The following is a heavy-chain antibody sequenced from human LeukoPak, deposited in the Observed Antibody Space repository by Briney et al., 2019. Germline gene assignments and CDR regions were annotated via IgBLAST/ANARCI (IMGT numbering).Heavy chain of an antibody. CDR2: INPNTGGT. CDR3: ARPLLLAGAFDL. D-gene: IGHD2-21*02. CDR1: GYGFTGYY. J-gene: IGHJ3*01. V-gene: IGHV1-2*02. Sequence: ASVKVSCKTSGYGFTGYYIHWVRQAPGQGLEWVGYINPNTGGTKYAQKFQDRITMTRDTSITTVYVELSGLKSDDTAIYYRARPLLLAGAFDLWDQGTLVAVSS.